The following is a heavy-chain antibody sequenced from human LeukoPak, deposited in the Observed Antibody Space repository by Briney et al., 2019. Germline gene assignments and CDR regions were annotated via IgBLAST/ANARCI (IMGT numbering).Heavy chain of an antibody. D-gene: IGHD3-22*01. J-gene: IGHJ3*02. CDR1: GYTFTSYG. CDR2: ISAYNGNT. Sequence: ASVKVSCKASGYTFTSYGISWVRQAPGQGLEWMGWISAYNGNTNYAQKLQGRVTMTRDTSTSTVYMELSSLRSEDTAVYYCAREFYDSSGYYYLFRAFDIWGQGTMVTVSS. CDR3: AREFYDSSGYYYLFRAFDI. V-gene: IGHV1-18*01.